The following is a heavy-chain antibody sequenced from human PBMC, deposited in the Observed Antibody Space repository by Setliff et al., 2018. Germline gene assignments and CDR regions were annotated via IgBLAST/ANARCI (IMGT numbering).Heavy chain of an antibody. D-gene: IGHD3-10*01. CDR3: ARVDLWFGELLSPYYYYGMDV. V-gene: IGHV3-74*01. CDR1: GFTFSSYW. J-gene: IGHJ6*02. CDR2: INSDGSST. Sequence: GESLKISCAASGFTFSSYWMHWVRQAPGKGLVWVSRINSDGSSTSYADSVKGRFTISRDNAKNTLYLQMNSLRAEDTAVYYCARVDLWFGELLSPYYYYGMDVWGQGTTVTVSS.